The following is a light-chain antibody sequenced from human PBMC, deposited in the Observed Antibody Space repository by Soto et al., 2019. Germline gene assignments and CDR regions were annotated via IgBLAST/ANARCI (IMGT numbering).Light chain of an antibody. Sequence: DIQMTQSPSSVSASVGDRVTITCRAGQGISSWLVWYQQKPGKAPKLLIYAASSLQSGVPSRFSGSGSGTDFTLTISSLQPGDFATYYCQQTNTFLLTFGGGTKVEIK. CDR2: AAS. J-gene: IGKJ4*01. CDR3: QQTNTFLLT. CDR1: QGISSW. V-gene: IGKV1-12*01.